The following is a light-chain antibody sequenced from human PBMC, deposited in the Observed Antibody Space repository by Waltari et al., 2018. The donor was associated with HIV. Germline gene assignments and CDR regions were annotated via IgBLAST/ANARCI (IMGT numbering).Light chain of an antibody. Sequence: SALTQPASVSGSPGQSIPISCTGTSSDVGAYNLFSWYQQHPGKAPKFIIYEVNKRPSEVSIRFSGSKSGNTASLTISGLQAEDEADYYCCSYAGRSTLEVFGGGTKVTVL. J-gene: IGLJ2*01. CDR3: CSYAGRSTLEV. CDR2: EVN. CDR1: SSDVGAYNL. V-gene: IGLV2-23*02.